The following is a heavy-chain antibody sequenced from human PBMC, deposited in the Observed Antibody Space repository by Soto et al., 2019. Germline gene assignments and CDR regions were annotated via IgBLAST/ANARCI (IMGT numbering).Heavy chain of an antibody. Sequence: PGESLKISCKGSGYSFTSYWIGWVRQMPGKGLEWMGIIYPGDSDTRYSPSFQGQVTISADKSISTAYLQWSSLKASDTAMYYCARSLPAYYYGSGITRNYYYGMDVWGQGTTVTVSS. CDR2: IYPGDSDT. V-gene: IGHV5-51*01. CDR1: GYSFTSYW. D-gene: IGHD3-10*01. CDR3: ARSLPAYYYGSGITRNYYYGMDV. J-gene: IGHJ6*02.